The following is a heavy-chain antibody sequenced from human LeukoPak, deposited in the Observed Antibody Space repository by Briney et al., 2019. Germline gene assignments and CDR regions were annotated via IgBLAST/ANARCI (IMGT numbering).Heavy chain of an antibody. J-gene: IGHJ5*02. Sequence: GGSLRLSCAASGFTFSSYAMSWVRQAPGKGLEWVSAISGSGGSTYYADSVKGRFTISRDNYKNTLYLQMNSLRAEDTAVYYCAKDSLYGSGSYSPWNWFDPWGQGTLVTVSS. D-gene: IGHD3-10*01. CDR3: AKDSLYGSGSYSPWNWFDP. V-gene: IGHV3-23*01. CDR1: GFTFSSYA. CDR2: ISGSGGST.